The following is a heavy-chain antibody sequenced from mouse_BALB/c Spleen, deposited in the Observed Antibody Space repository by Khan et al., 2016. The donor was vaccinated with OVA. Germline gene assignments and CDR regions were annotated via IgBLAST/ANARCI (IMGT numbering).Heavy chain of an antibody. V-gene: IGHV9-3-1*01. CDR3: ARNDNYWYFDV. J-gene: IGHJ1*01. CDR1: GYTFTNYG. CDR2: INTYTGEP. Sequence: QIQLVQSGPELKKPGETVKISCKASGYTFTNYGMNWVKQAPGKGLKWMGWINTYTGEPTYADDFKGRFAFSFDTSASPAYLQINNLTTEDTATYVRARNDNYWYFDVWGAGTTVTVSS.